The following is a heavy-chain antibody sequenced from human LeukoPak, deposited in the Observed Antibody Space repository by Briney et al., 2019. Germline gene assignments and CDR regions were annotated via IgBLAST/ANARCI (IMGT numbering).Heavy chain of an antibody. D-gene: IGHD5-12*01. J-gene: IGHJ4*02. CDR1: GYTFTGYY. V-gene: IGHV1-2*02. Sequence: GASLKVSCKASGYTFTGYYIHWVRQAPGQGLEWMGWINSNSGGTKYVQKFQGRVTMTRDTSISTAYMELNRLRSDDTAVYYCATSGYSDSGYFDCWGQGTLVTVSS. CDR3: ATSGYSDSGYFDC. CDR2: INSNSGGT.